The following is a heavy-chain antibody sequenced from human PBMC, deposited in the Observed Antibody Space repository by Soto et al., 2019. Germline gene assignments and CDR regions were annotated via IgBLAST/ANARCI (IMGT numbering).Heavy chain of an antibody. D-gene: IGHD4-4*01. Sequence: ASVKVSCKASGYTFTSYGFSGVRQAPGQGLEWMGWISAYNGNTNYAQKLQGRVTMTTDTSTTTAYMDLRSLRSDDTAVYYCARDALTTVWRMDVWLQGTTITVSS. CDR2: ISAYNGNT. J-gene: IGHJ6*02. V-gene: IGHV1-18*01. CDR1: GYTFTSYG. CDR3: ARDALTTVWRMDV.